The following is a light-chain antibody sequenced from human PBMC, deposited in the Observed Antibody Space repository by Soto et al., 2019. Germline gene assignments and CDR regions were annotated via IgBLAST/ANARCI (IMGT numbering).Light chain of an antibody. CDR2: GAS. CDR1: QSVSSSY. Sequence: EIVMTQSPGTLPLSPGERATLSCRASQSVSSSYLAWYQQKPGQAPRLLIYGASNRATGIPARFSGSGSGTDFTITIIRLEPEDFVTYYCQQLHSYPITFGQGTRLEIK. V-gene: IGKV3-20*01. CDR3: QQLHSYPIT. J-gene: IGKJ5*01.